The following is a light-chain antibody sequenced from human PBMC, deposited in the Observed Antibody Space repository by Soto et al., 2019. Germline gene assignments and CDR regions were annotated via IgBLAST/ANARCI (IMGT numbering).Light chain of an antibody. CDR3: SSYGGSNNVV. V-gene: IGLV2-8*01. J-gene: IGLJ2*01. CDR1: SSDVGGYNF. CDR2: EVG. Sequence: QSVLTQPPSASGSPGQSVTISCTGTSSDVGGYNFVSWYQQHPGKAPKLIISEVGKRPSGVPDRFSGSKSDNTASLTVSGLQPEDEADYYCSSYGGSNNVVFGGGTKLTVL.